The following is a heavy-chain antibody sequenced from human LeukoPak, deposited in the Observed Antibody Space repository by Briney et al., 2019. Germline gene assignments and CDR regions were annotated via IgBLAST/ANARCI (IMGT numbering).Heavy chain of an antibody. J-gene: IGHJ4*02. V-gene: IGHV3-7*01. CDR2: MRQDGSEK. CDR1: GFTFSSHL. Sequence: GGSLRLSCAVSGFTFSSHLINWVRQAPGKGLEWVANMRQDGSEKFYADSVKGRFTISRDNAKNSLYLQMNSLRVEDTAVYYCAREGEAFDYWGQGTLVTVSS. D-gene: IGHD3-16*01. CDR3: AREGEAFDY.